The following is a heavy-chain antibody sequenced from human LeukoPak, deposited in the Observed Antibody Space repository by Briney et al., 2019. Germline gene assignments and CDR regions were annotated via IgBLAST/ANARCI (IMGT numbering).Heavy chain of an antibody. D-gene: IGHD2-8*02. V-gene: IGHV2-5*02. CDR1: GFSVSTSGVG. Sequence: SGPTLVKPTQTLTLTCTFSGFSVSTSGVGVGWIRQPPGKALEWLELIYWDDDKRYSPSLKSRLPVTKDTSKNKVVLTITNMNPVDTATYSWAHTHGTDSDYWGQGTLVTVSS. CDR3: AHTHGTDSDY. CDR2: IYWDDDK. J-gene: IGHJ4*02.